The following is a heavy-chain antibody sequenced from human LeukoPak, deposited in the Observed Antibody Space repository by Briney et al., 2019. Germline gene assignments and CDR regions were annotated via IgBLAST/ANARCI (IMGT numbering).Heavy chain of an antibody. Sequence: PSETLSLTCTVSGGSISSSSYYWGWIRQPAGKGLEWIGRIYTSGSTNYNPSLKSRVTISVDTSKNQFSLKLSSVTAADTAVYYCARGVDNWRDGYNFLDYWGQGTLVTVSS. J-gene: IGHJ4*02. CDR1: GGSISSSSYY. D-gene: IGHD5-24*01. V-gene: IGHV4-61*02. CDR3: ARGVDNWRDGYNFLDY. CDR2: IYTSGST.